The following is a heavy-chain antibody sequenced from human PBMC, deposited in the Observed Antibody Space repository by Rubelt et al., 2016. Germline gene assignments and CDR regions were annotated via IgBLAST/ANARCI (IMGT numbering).Heavy chain of an antibody. D-gene: IGHD3-3*01. CDR3: ARGRFLEWLPPDY. Sequence: QVQQQESGPGLVKPSQTLSLTCTVSGGSISSSSYYWGWIRQPPGKGLEWIGSIYYSGSTYYNPSLKSRVTISVDTSKNQFSLKLSSVTAADTAVYYCARGRFLEWLPPDYWGQGTLVTVSS. CDR1: GGSISSSSYY. V-gene: IGHV4-39*01. CDR2: IYYSGST. J-gene: IGHJ4*02.